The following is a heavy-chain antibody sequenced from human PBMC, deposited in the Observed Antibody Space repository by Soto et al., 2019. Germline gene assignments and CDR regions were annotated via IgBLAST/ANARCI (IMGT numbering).Heavy chain of an antibody. V-gene: IGHV2-5*02. CDR1: GFSLTTSGVG. J-gene: IGHJ4*02. CDR2: IYWDDDK. D-gene: IGHD5-12*01. Sequence: QITLKESGPTLVKPTQTRTLTCTFSGFSLTTSGVGVGWIRQPPGKALEWLALIYWDDDKRYSPSLKSRPTIARETSKNQMVVTMTNMEPVDTATSFCARRRAYSAYGWAGGDFDDGGQGTVVSVSS. CDR3: ARRRAYSAYGWAGGDFDD.